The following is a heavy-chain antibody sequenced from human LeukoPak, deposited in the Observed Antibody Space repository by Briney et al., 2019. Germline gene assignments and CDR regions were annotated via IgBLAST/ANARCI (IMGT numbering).Heavy chain of an antibody. CDR2: FLNGETT. CDR1: GYSLSSGYY. CDR3: ARAGPYCPSSTCYLPAYYYYMDV. J-gene: IGHJ6*03. D-gene: IGHD2-2*01. Sequence: PAETLSLTCAVSGYSLSSGYYWGWIRQPPGKGLEWIGNFLNGETTYYNPSLKTRVAISVDASKNQFSLRLTSMTAADTAVYYCARAGPYCPSSTCYLPAYYYYMDVWGKGTTVRVFS. V-gene: IGHV4-38-2*01.